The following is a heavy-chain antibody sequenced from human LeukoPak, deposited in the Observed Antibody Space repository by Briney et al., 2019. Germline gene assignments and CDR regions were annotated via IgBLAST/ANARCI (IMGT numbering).Heavy chain of an antibody. CDR2: VQSKTDGGTI. V-gene: IGHV3-15*01. Sequence: PGGSLRLSCAASGLTFSNAWMSWVRQAPGKGLEWVGRVQSKTDGGTIEYAAPVKGRFTISRDDSKTTLYLQMNSLKTEDTGVYYCSSLMIRGIINIWGQGTLVTVSS. CDR3: SSLMIRGIINI. CDR1: GLTFSNAW. D-gene: IGHD3-10*01. J-gene: IGHJ4*02.